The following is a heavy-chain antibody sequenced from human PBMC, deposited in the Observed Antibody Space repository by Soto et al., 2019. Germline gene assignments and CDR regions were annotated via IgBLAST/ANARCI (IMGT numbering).Heavy chain of an antibody. CDR2: IYHSGST. Sequence: QVQLQESGPGLVKPSGTLSLTCAVSGGSISSSNWWSWVRQPPGKGLEWIGEIYHSGSTNYNPSLNSRVTISVDKAKNQFSLKLSSVTAADTAVYYCARDILTGYSTYYFDYWGQGTLVTVSS. D-gene: IGHD3-9*01. J-gene: IGHJ4*02. V-gene: IGHV4-4*02. CDR3: ARDILTGYSTYYFDY. CDR1: GGSISSSNW.